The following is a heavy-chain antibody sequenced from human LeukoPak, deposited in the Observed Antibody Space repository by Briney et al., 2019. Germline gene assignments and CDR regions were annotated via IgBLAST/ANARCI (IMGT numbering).Heavy chain of an antibody. CDR1: GGSISSYY. Sequence: SETLSLTCTVSGGSISSYYWSWIRQPPGKGLEWIGYIYYSGSTNYNPSLKSRVTISVDTSKNEFSLKLSSVTAADTAVYCCARSEGGYSYGYYFGYWGQGTLVTVSS. V-gene: IGHV4-59*01. CDR3: ARSEGGYSYGYYFGY. CDR2: IYYSGST. J-gene: IGHJ4*02. D-gene: IGHD5-18*01.